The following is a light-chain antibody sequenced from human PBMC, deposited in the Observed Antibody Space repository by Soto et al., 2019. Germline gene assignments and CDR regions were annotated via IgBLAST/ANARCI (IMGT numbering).Light chain of an antibody. Sequence: QLVLTQPPSVSGAPGQRVTISCTGSSSNIGAGYDVHWYQQYPGKAPKLLVYANNNRPSGVPDRFSGSKSGTSASLAITGLQADDEAGYYCQSYDSSLSGYVFGTGTKVTVL. V-gene: IGLV1-40*01. CDR1: SSNIGAGYD. CDR3: QSYDSSLSGYV. J-gene: IGLJ1*01. CDR2: ANN.